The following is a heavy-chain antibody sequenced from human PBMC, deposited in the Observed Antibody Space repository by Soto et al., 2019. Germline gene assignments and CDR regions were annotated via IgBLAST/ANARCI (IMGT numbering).Heavy chain of an antibody. CDR3: VRRVSGNYDY. CDR1: GFTFSSYE. D-gene: IGHD1-7*01. CDR2: MSSNGGTT. J-gene: IGHJ4*02. V-gene: IGHV3-64*01. Sequence: EVQLAESGGGMVQPGGSLRLSCVASGFTFSSYEMHWDRQAPGQGLEYVSSMSSNGGTTYYGNSVKGRFTISRDNSKNSLYLPMGSLGAEDMAVYYCVRRVSGNYDYWGQGTLVTVSS.